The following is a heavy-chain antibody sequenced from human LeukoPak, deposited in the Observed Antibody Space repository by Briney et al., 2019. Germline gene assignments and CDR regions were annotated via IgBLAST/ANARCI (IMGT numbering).Heavy chain of an antibody. D-gene: IGHD4-17*01. CDR3: ARPGVDTVTTWDWYFDL. CDR1: GYSFTIYW. V-gene: IGHV5-51*01. CDR2: IYPGDSDT. Sequence: GESLKISCKTSGYSFTIYWIGWVRQMPGKGLEWMGLIYPGDSDTRYSPSFQGQVTISADKSINTAYLQWSSLKAPDTAIYYCARPGVDTVTTWDWYFDLWGRGTLVTVSS. J-gene: IGHJ2*01.